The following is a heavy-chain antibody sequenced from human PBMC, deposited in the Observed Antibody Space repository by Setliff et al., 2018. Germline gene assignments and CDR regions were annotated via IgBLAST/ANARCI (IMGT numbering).Heavy chain of an antibody. Sequence: SGPTLVNPAQALALTCSFSGFSLTTNGVGVGWIRQPPGKAPEWLAFIYWDDDKRYNPSLKNRLTVAKDTSNNQVVLTMSNMDPMDTATYYCAYREVGYGSGWNQGVLLYWGQGIQVTVSS. V-gene: IGHV2-5*02. J-gene: IGHJ4*02. CDR1: GFSLTTNGVG. CDR2: IYWDDDK. CDR3: AYREVGYGSGWNQGVLLY. D-gene: IGHD6-19*01.